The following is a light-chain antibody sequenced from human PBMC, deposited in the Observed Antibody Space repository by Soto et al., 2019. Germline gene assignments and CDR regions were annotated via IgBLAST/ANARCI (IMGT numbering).Light chain of an antibody. V-gene: IGKV3-11*01. CDR1: QSVSSY. CDR3: QQRSNWPSIT. J-gene: IGKJ5*01. CDR2: DAS. Sequence: EIVLTQSPATLSLSPGERATLSCRASQSVSSYLACYQQKPGQAPRLLIYDASNRATGIPARFSGSGSGTDFTLTIISLEPEDFAVYYCQQRSNWPSITFGQGTRLEIK.